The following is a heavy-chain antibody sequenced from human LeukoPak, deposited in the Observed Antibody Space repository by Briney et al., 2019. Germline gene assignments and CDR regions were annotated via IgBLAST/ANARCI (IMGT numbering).Heavy chain of an antibody. Sequence: GGSLRLSCAASGFTFSSYSMNWARQAPGKGLEWVSSISSSSSYIYYADSVKGRFTISRDNAKNSLYLQMNSLRAEDTAAYYCARDPLPGRQGVGNWGQGTLVTVSS. D-gene: IGHD3-3*01. J-gene: IGHJ4*02. V-gene: IGHV3-21*01. CDR2: ISSSSSYI. CDR1: GFTFSSYS. CDR3: ARDPLPGRQGVGN.